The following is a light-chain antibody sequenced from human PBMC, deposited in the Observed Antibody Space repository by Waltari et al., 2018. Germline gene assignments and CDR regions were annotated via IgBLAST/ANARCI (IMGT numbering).Light chain of an antibody. CDR1: QSPENSAGYTY. CDR3: MQGTHWPRT. Sequence: DVVVIQSPLALPVTRGQPASISCRTSQSPENSAGYTYWNLFHHRPGQPPRRLIYQVSKRDSGVPDRFSGSGSGTDFTLRISSVEAEDVGVYYCMQGTHWPRTFGQGTKVDIK. V-gene: IGKV2-30*01. J-gene: IGKJ1*01. CDR2: QVS.